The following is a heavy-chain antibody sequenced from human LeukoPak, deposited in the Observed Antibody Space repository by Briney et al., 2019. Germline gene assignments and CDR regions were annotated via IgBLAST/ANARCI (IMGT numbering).Heavy chain of an antibody. J-gene: IGHJ4*02. D-gene: IGHD3-10*01. V-gene: IGHV3-23*01. CDR1: GFSFSSYA. CDR2: ISSSGIST. Sequence: TVGSLRLSCATSGFSFSSYAMNWVRQAPGKGLEWVSAISSSGISTYYADSVKGRFTISRDNSKNTLYLQMNSLRAEDTAVYYCARGEYGSGSYHIDYWGQGTLVTVSS. CDR3: ARGEYGSGSYHIDY.